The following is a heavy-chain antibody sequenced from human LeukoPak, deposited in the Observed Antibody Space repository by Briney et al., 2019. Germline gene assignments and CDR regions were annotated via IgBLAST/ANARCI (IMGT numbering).Heavy chain of an antibody. D-gene: IGHD3-16*01. CDR3: ARDQGGFNP. CDR1: GFTVSSNY. CDR2: IYSGGST. J-gene: IGHJ5*02. Sequence: GGSLRLSCAAPGFTVSSNYMSWVRQAPGKGLEWVSAIYSGGSTYYADSVKGRFTISRDNSKNTLYLQMNSLRAEDTAVYYCARDQGGFNPWGQGTLVTVSS. V-gene: IGHV3-66*01.